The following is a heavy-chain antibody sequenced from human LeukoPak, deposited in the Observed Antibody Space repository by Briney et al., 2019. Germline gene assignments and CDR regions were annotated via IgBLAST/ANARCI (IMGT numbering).Heavy chain of an antibody. CDR1: GFTFSSYS. V-gene: IGHV3-21*01. CDR2: ISSSSSYI. D-gene: IGHD3-10*01. J-gene: IGHJ4*02. CDR3: ATQDYYGSGSYTV. Sequence: PGGSLRLSCAASGFTFSSYSMNWVRQAPGKGLEWVSSISSSSSYIYYADSVKGRFTISRDNAKNSLYLQMNSLRAEDTAVYHCATQDYYGSGSYTVWGQGTLVTVSS.